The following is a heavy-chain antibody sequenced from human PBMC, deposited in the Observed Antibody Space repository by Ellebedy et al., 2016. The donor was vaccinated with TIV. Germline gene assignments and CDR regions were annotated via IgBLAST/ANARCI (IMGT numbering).Heavy chain of an antibody. CDR1: GFTFSNYW. V-gene: IGHV3-23*05. D-gene: IGHD5-24*01. J-gene: IGHJ4*02. CDR3: ASHEIGYFDY. Sequence: GESLKISCAASGFTFSNYWMSWVRQAPGRGLEWVAVIWSIGSGGDNTFYTDSVKGRFTISRDTSKNSVFLQMNSLRAEDTATYFCASHEIGYFDYWGQGIQVNVSS. CDR2: IWSIGSGGDNT.